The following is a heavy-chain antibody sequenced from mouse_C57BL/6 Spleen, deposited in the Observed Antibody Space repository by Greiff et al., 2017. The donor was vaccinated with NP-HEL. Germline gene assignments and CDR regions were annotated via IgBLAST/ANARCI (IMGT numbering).Heavy chain of an antibody. CDR1: GYSITSGYY. Sequence: EVQLQESGPGLVKPSQSLSLTCSVTGYSITSGYYWNWIRQFPGNKLEWMGYISYDGSNNYNPSLKNRISITRDTSKNQFFLKLNSLTTEDTATYYCARGGRGYAMAYWGQGTSVTVSS. CDR2: ISYDGSN. D-gene: IGHD3-3*01. CDR3: ARGGRGYAMAY. J-gene: IGHJ4*01. V-gene: IGHV3-6*01.